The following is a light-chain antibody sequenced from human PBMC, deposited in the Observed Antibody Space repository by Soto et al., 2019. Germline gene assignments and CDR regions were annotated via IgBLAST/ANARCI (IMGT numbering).Light chain of an antibody. V-gene: IGKV1-39*01. CDR3: QQSYSDPLT. Sequence: DIQMTQSPSSLSAAVGDRVTITCRASQSISTFVNWYQQRPGKAPKLLIYAASILHPGVPSRFSGRASGTDFTLSISSLHPEDCATYYCQQSYSDPLTFGGGTKVDI. J-gene: IGKJ4*01. CDR1: QSISTF. CDR2: AAS.